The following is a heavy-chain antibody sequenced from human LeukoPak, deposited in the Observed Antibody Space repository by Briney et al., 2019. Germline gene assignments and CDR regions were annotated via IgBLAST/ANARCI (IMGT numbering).Heavy chain of an antibody. CDR3: ARENGVKTGRGFDY. D-gene: IGHD4-23*01. Sequence: RPGGSLRLSCAASGFTFSSYGMSWVRQAPGKGLEWVSGINWNGGSTGYADSVKGRFTISRDNAKNSLYLQMNSLRAEDTALYYCARENGVKTGRGFDYWGQGTLVTVSS. CDR2: INWNGGST. CDR1: GFTFSSYG. J-gene: IGHJ4*02. V-gene: IGHV3-20*04.